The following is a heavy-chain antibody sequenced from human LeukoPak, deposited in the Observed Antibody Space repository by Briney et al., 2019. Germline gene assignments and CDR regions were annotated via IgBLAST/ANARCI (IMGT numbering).Heavy chain of an antibody. CDR2: IYYSGRT. Sequence: SETLSLTCTVSGGSISSSSYYWGWIRQPPGKGLEWIGSIYYSGRTYYNPSLKSRVTISVDTPKNQFSLKLSSVTAADAAVYYCARRPRYYDSSGYYWGQGTLVTVSS. J-gene: IGHJ4*02. D-gene: IGHD3-22*01. CDR1: GGSISSSSYY. V-gene: IGHV4-39*01. CDR3: ARRPRYYDSSGYY.